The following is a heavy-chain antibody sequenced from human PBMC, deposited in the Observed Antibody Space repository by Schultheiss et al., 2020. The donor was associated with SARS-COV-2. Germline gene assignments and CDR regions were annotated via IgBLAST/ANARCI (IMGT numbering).Heavy chain of an antibody. Sequence: SGPTLVKPTQTLTLTCTFSGFSLSTSGMCVTWIRQPPGKALEWLALIDWDDDKYYRTSLKSRLTISKDTSKNQVVLTVTNMDPVDTATYYCARSRDGYTDYYDNGMDVWGQGTTVTVSS. CDR3: ARSRDGYTDYYDNGMDV. CDR1: GFSLSTSGMC. J-gene: IGHJ6*02. CDR2: IDWDDDK. D-gene: IGHD5-24*01. V-gene: IGHV2-70*01.